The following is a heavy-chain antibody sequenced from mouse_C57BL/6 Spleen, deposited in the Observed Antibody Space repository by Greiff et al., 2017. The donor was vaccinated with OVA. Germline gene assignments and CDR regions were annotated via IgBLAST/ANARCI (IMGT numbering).Heavy chain of an antibody. CDR1: GYAFSSSW. CDR2: IYPGDGDT. V-gene: IGHV1-82*01. CDR3: ARDSITTVVAPY. J-gene: IGHJ4*01. Sequence: ESGPELVKPGASVKISCKASGYAFSSSWMNWVKQRPGKGLEWIGRIYPGDGDTNYNGKFKGKATLTADKSSSTAYMQLSSLTSEDSAVYFCARDSITTVVAPYWGQGTSVTVSS. D-gene: IGHD1-1*01.